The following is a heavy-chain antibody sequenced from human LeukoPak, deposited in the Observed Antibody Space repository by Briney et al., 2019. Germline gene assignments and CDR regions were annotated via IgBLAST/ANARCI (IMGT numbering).Heavy chain of an antibody. V-gene: IGHV3-33*01. CDR3: ARETNDAFDI. Sequence: GGSLRLSCAASGFTFSSYGMHWVRQAPGKGLEWVAVIWYDGSNKYYADSVKGQFTISRDNSKNTLYLQMNSLRAEDTAIYYCARETNDAFDIWGQGTMVTVSS. CDR2: IWYDGSNK. J-gene: IGHJ3*02. D-gene: IGHD1-1*01. CDR1: GFTFSSYG.